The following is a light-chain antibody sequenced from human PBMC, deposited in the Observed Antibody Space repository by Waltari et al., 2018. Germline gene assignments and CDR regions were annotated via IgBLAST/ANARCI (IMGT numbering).Light chain of an antibody. CDR1: SLRSYY. CDR3: NSRDSSGNSYV. V-gene: IGLV3-19*01. CDR2: SKN. Sequence: SSELTQDPAVSVALGQTVRITCQGDSLRSYYASWYQQKPGQAPVLVIYSKNNRTSGTADRFSGSSSGNTASLTITGAQAEDEADYYCNSRDSSGNSYVFGTGTKVTVL. J-gene: IGLJ1*01.